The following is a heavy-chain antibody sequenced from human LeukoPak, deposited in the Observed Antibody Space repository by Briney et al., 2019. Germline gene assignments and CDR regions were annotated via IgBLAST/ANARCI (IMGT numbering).Heavy chain of an antibody. Sequence: PGGSLRLSRAASGFTFSNYAMSWVRQAPGKGLEWVSSLNGRGDSPYYADSVKGRFTISRDNSKNTLYLQMHSLRVEDTAVYYCAKGPHRDYWGQGTLLTVSS. CDR2: LNGRGDSP. CDR3: AKGPHRDY. J-gene: IGHJ4*02. CDR1: GFTFSNYA. V-gene: IGHV3-23*01.